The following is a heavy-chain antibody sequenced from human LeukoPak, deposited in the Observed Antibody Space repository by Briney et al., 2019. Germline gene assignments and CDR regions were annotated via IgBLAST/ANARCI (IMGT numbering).Heavy chain of an antibody. D-gene: IGHD2-2*01. V-gene: IGHV4-39*01. CDR2: ISYTGST. CDR3: ARRLTQYDCFDP. Sequence: SETLSLTCTVSGGSISSSSYHWGWIRQPPGKGLEWIGRISYTGSTYYNPSLKSRVTISVDTSKNQFSLHLNSVTPEDTAVYYCARRLTQYDCFDPWGQGILVTVSS. CDR1: GGSISSSSYH. J-gene: IGHJ5*02.